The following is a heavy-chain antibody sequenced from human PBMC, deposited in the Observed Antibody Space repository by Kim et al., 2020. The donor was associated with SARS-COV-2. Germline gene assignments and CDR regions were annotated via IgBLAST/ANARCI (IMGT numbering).Heavy chain of an antibody. CDR3: ASGDSYGVTFDY. CDR1: GFTFSSYS. D-gene: IGHD5-18*01. J-gene: IGHJ4*02. V-gene: IGHV3-21*01. CDR2: ISSSSSYI. Sequence: GGSLRLSCAASGFTFSSYSMNWVRQAPGKGLEWVSSISSSSSYIYYADSVKGRFTISRDNAKNSLYLQMNSLRAEDTAVYYCASGDSYGVTFDYWGQGTLVTVSS.